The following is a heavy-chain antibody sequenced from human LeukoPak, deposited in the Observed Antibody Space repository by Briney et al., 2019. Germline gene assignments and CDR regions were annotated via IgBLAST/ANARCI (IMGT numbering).Heavy chain of an antibody. Sequence: PGGSLRLSCAASGFTFSNYAMRWVRQAPGKGLQWVSAISGSGGSTYYADSVKGRFTISRDNSKNTLYLQINGLRAEDTAVYYCAKDHLPGIVVADRDYWGQGTLVTVSS. D-gene: IGHD6-19*01. J-gene: IGHJ4*02. CDR1: GFTFSNYA. V-gene: IGHV3-23*01. CDR2: ISGSGGST. CDR3: AKDHLPGIVVADRDY.